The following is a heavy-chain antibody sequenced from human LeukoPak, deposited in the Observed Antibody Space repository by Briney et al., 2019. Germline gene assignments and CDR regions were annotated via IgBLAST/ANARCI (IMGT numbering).Heavy chain of an antibody. CDR3: ARDQEGFDY. CDR1: GYTFTSNY. J-gene: IGHJ4*02. Sequence: ASVKVSCKASGYTFTSNYIHWVRQAPGQGLEWMGMIYPRDGSTSYAQNFQGRVTVTRDTSTTTVHMELRGLRSEDTAVYYCARDQEGFDYWGQGTVVTVSS. V-gene: IGHV1-46*01. CDR2: IYPRDGST.